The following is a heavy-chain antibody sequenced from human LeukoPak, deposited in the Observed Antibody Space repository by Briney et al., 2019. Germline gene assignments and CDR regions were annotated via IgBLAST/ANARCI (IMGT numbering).Heavy chain of an antibody. V-gene: IGHV3-30*02. CDR2: IPHDGSNK. D-gene: IGHD2-15*01. Sequence: GGSLRLSCLASGFTFSSFGMHWVRQAPGKGLEWAAFIPHDGSNKHYADSVSGRFTISRDNSGNTLYLQMNSLRTEDTAVYYCAKKWEYCTSAGCYSGLLDFWGQGTLVTVSS. J-gene: IGHJ4*02. CDR3: AKKWEYCTSAGCYSGLLDF. CDR1: GFTFSSFG.